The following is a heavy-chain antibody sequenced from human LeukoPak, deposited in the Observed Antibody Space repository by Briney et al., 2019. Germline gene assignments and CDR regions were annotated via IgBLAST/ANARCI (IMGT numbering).Heavy chain of an antibody. CDR1: GYTFTNYD. D-gene: IGHD4-17*01. CDR3: ARVPNDYGDRGGY. J-gene: IGHJ4*02. Sequence: ASVKVSCKASGYTFTNYDINWLRQATGQGPEWMGWMNPNSGNTGFAQKFQGRVALTRDTSITTAYMELSSLRSEDTAVYYCARVPNDYGDRGGYWGQGTLATVSS. V-gene: IGHV1-8*03. CDR2: MNPNSGNT.